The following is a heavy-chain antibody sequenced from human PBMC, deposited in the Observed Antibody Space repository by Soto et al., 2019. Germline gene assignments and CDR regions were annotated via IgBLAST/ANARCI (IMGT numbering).Heavy chain of an antibody. V-gene: IGHV4-34*01. J-gene: IGHJ5*02. Sequence: PSETLSLTCAVYGGSFSGYYWSWIRRPPGKGLEWIGEINHSGSTNYNPSLKSRVTISVDTSKNQFSLKLSSVTAADTAVYYCARGFRFSYHLMYSRENWFDPWGQGTLVTVSS. D-gene: IGHD6-25*01. CDR3: ARGFRFSYHLMYSRENWFDP. CDR2: INHSGST. CDR1: GGSFSGYY.